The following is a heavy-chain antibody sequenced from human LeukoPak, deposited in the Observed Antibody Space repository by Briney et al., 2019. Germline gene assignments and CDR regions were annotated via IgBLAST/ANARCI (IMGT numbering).Heavy chain of an antibody. V-gene: IGHV3-23*01. CDR2: ISGSGGSA. J-gene: IGHJ4*02. CDR3: AKGTRPLYSSSDY. Sequence: GGSLRLSCAASGFTFSSYAMSWVRQAPGKGLEWVSAISGSGGSAYYADSVKGRFTISRDNSKNTLYLQMNSLRAEDTAVYYCAKGTRPLYSSSDYWGQGTLVTVSS. CDR1: GFTFSSYA. D-gene: IGHD6-13*01.